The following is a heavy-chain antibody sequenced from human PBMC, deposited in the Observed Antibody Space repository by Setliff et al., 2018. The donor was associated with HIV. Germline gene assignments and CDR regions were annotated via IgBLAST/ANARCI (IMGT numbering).Heavy chain of an antibody. CDR1: GGSLSGYY. J-gene: IGHJ4*02. CDR3: ARICRNFWSGCVADS. Sequence: SETLSLTCAVYGGSLSGYYWSWIRQPPGEGLEWIGEIHHSGTTNYNPSLKSRVTIFVDTSKNQLSLKVKSVTAADTAIYYCARICRNFWSGCVADSWGQGTLVTVSS. V-gene: IGHV4-34*01. D-gene: IGHD3-3*01. CDR2: IHHSGTT.